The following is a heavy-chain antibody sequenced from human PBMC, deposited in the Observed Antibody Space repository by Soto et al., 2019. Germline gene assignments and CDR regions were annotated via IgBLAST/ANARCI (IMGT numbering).Heavy chain of an antibody. V-gene: IGHV1-69*02. D-gene: IGHD2-15*01. CDR3: ANRLGYCSGGSCYHWFDP. Sequence: GASVKVSCKASGGTFSSYTISWVRQAPGQGLEWMGRIIPILGIANYAQKFQGRVTITADKSTSTAYMELSSLRSEDTAVYYCANRLGYCSGGSCYHWFDPWGQGTLVTSPQ. CDR1: GGTFSSYT. J-gene: IGHJ5*02. CDR2: IIPILGIA.